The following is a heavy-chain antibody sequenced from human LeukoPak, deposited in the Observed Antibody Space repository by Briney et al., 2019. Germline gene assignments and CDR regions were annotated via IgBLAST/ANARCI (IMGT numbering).Heavy chain of an antibody. Sequence: PGGSLRLSCAASGFTFSSHAMSWVRQAPGKGLEWVSGITGSGGSTHYADSVKGRFTISRDNSKNTLYLQMNSLRAEDTAVYYCASFVVVTAIRWGQGTLVTVSS. J-gene: IGHJ4*02. CDR2: ITGSGGST. CDR3: ASFVVVTAIR. V-gene: IGHV3-23*01. D-gene: IGHD2-21*02. CDR1: GFTFSSHA.